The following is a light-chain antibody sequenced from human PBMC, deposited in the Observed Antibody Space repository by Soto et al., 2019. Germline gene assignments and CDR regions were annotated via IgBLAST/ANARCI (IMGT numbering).Light chain of an antibody. CDR1: QDIDNY. CDR3: QQYDSLPLT. Sequence: DIQMTQSPSSLSASVGDRVTITCQASQDIDNYLNWYQQKPGKAPKLLIYDASDLETGVPSRFSGSGSGTYFTFTISRLQPEDFAAYYCQQYDSLPLTFGGGTKVEIK. CDR2: DAS. J-gene: IGKJ4*01. V-gene: IGKV1-33*01.